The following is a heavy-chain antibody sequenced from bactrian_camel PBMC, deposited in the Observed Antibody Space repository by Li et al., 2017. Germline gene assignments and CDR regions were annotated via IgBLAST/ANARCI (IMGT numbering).Heavy chain of an antibody. J-gene: IGHJ4*01. D-gene: IGHD2*01. Sequence: HVQLVESGGGTAQAGGSLRLSCAASGYTANMNCMAWFRQAPGNEREAVAAICTGDGRAYYHDSENDSGKGRFTISRDNAKNTVYLQMSSAKPEDMAVYYCAARKWYLTLPRRLQRCGPFGTLSTAYWGQGTQVTVS. CDR2: ICTGDGRA. V-gene: IGHV3-3*01. CDR3: AARKWYLTLPRRLQRCGPFGTLSTAY. CDR1: GYTANMNC.